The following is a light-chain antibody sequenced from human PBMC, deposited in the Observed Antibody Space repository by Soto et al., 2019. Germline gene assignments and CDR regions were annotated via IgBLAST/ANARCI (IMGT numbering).Light chain of an antibody. V-gene: IGKV1-9*01. CDR3: QQVNSYPLT. Sequence: DLQLTQSPSFLSASVGDRVTITCRASQGISSRLAWYQQNPGKAPKLLIYAASTLQSGVPSRFSGSGSGTEFTLTISSLQPEDFATYYCQQVNSYPLTFGPGTKVDIK. CDR1: QGISSR. J-gene: IGKJ3*01. CDR2: AAS.